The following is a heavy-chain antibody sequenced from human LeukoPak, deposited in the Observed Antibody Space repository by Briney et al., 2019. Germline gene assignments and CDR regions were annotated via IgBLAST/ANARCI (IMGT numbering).Heavy chain of an antibody. Sequence: GGSLRLSCASSGFTFSSYAMSWVRQAPGKGLEWVSAIHGSGGSTNYADSAKGRSPISRDNSKNTLYLQINSLRAEDTALYYCAKGPAVAGPYYFVYWGQGTLVTVSS. D-gene: IGHD6-19*01. CDR1: GFTFSSYA. CDR3: AKGPAVAGPYYFVY. V-gene: IGHV3-23*01. CDR2: IHGSGGST. J-gene: IGHJ4*02.